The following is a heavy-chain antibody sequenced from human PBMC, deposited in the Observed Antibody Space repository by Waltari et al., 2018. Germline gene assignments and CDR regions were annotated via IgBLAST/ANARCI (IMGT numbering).Heavy chain of an antibody. V-gene: IGHV4-59*01. CDR2: IYYRGST. CDR3: ARGRGYSGYDMGY. CDR1: CGPSSTYY. Sequence: QVQLQESGPGPVKPSETLSLTCSVACGPSSTYYWNWIRQAPGKGLEWIGFIYYRGSTKYNPSLKSRVTISVDTSKTQFSLNLSSVTAADTAIYYCARGRGYSGYDMGYWGRGALVTVSS. D-gene: IGHD5-12*01. J-gene: IGHJ4*02.